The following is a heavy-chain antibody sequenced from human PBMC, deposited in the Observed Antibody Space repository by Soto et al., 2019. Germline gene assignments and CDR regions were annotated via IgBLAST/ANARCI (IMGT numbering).Heavy chain of an antibody. Sequence: EVQLVESGGGLVQPGGSLRLSCVASGFTFSRYWMSWVRQAPGKGLEWVANIKHDGSEIYSTDSVKGRFTISRDNAKDSLYLQMNSLRVEDTAVYYCARDTDDFGDNYWGQGTLVTVSS. V-gene: IGHV3-7*01. CDR3: ARDTDDFGDNY. CDR1: GFTFSRYW. CDR2: IKHDGSEI. D-gene: IGHD4-17*01. J-gene: IGHJ4*02.